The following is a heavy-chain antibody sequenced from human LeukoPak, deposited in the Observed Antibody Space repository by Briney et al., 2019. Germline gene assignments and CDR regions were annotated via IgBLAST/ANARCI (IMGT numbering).Heavy chain of an antibody. CDR3: ARVSQYYATGSPVGDY. J-gene: IGHJ4*02. CDR1: GYTFITYF. Sequence: ASVKVSCKASGYTFITYFIHWVRQAPGQGLEWVGIINPSGGSTSYAQKFQGRITMTRDTSTSTVYMELSSLGSEDTAVYYCARVSQYYATGSPVGDYWGQGTLVTVSS. V-gene: IGHV1-46*01. D-gene: IGHD3-10*01. CDR2: INPSGGST.